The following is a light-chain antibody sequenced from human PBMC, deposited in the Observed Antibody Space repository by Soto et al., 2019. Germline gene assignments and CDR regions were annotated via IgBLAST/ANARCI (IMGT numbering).Light chain of an antibody. J-gene: IGKJ1*01. V-gene: IGKV1-5*03. CDR2: KAS. Sequence: DTQMTQSPSTLSASVGDRVTITCRASQSISSWLAWYQQKPGKTPKVLIYKASSLESGVPSRFSGSGSGTEFTLTISSLQPDDFATYYCQQYNSYPWTFGQGTKVDIK. CDR3: QQYNSYPWT. CDR1: QSISSW.